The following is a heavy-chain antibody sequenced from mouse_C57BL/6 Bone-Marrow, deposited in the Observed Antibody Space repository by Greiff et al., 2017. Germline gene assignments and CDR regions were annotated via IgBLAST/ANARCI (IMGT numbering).Heavy chain of an antibody. CDR3: ARRYYGSRSFAY. CDR2: IDPSDSYT. D-gene: IGHD1-1*01. Sequence: VQLQQPGAELVKPGASVKLSCKASGYTFTSYWMQWVKQRPGQGLEWIGEIDPSDSYTNYNQKFKGKATLTVYTSSSTAYMQLSSLTSEDSAVYYCARRYYGSRSFAYWGQGTLVTVSA. J-gene: IGHJ3*01. CDR1: GYTFTSYW. V-gene: IGHV1-50*01.